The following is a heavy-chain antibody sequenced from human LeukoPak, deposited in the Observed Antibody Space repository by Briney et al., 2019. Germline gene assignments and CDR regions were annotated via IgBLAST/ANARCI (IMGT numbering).Heavy chain of an antibody. V-gene: IGHV4-39*07. J-gene: IGHJ3*02. CDR1: GGSISSSSYY. Sequence: SETLSLTCTVSGGSISSSSYYWGWIRQPPGKGLEWIGSIYYSGSTYYNPSLKSRVTISVDQSKNQFSLKLSSVTAADTAVYYCARETSGGYSGYDSESGVNAFDIWGQGKMVTISS. CDR3: ARETSGGYSGYDSESGVNAFDI. D-gene: IGHD5-12*01. CDR2: IYYSGST.